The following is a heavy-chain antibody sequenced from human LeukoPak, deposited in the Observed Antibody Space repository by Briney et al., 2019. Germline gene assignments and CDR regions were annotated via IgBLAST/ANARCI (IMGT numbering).Heavy chain of an antibody. CDR1: GGSISSSSYY. V-gene: IGHV4-39*07. Sequence: SETLSLTCTVSGGSISSSSYYWGWIRQPPGKGLEWIGSIYYSGSTYYNPSLKSRVTISVDTSKNQFSLKLSSVTAADTAVYYCARFTYDPYSYGDYWGRGTLVTVSS. CDR2: IYYSGST. J-gene: IGHJ4*02. CDR3: ARFTYDPYSYGDY. D-gene: IGHD5-18*01.